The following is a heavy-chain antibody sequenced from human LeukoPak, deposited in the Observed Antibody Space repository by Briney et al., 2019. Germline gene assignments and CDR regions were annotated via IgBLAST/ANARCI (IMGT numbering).Heavy chain of an antibody. D-gene: IGHD1-26*01. J-gene: IGHJ4*02. CDR3: ARDWGAPHTLNFDY. V-gene: IGHV1-18*01. Sequence: ASVKVSCKTSGCTFTSYGISWVRRAPGQGLEWMAWISGYNGDTNYVQKFQGRVTMTTDTSTSTAYLELRGLRSDDTAVYYCARDWGAPHTLNFDYWGQGTLVTVSS. CDR2: ISGYNGDT. CDR1: GCTFTSYG.